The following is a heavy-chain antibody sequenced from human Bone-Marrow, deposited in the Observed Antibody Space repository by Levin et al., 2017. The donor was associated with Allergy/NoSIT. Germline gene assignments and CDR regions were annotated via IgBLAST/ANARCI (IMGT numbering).Heavy chain of an antibody. CDR1: GGSFSGYY. J-gene: IGHJ4*02. CDR2: INHSGST. Sequence: SETLSLTCAVYGGSFSGYYWSWIRQPPGKGLEWIGEINHSGSTNYNPSLKSRVTISVDTSKNQFSLKLSSVTAADTAVYYCARTTVTRPGYFDYWGQGTLVTVSS. D-gene: IGHD4-17*01. CDR3: ARTTVTRPGYFDY. V-gene: IGHV4-34*01.